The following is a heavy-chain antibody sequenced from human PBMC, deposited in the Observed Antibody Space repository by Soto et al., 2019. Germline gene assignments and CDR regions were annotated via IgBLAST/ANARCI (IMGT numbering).Heavy chain of an antibody. CDR1: GGSVSSGSYY. J-gene: IGHJ4*02. D-gene: IGHD3-16*01. CDR3: AGGVYFDY. CDR2: IYYSGST. V-gene: IGHV4-61*01. Sequence: SETLSLTCIVSGGSVSSGSYYWSWIRQPPGKGLEWIGYIYYSGSTNYNPSLKSRVTISVDTSKNQFSLKLSSVTAADTAVYYCAGGVYFDYWGQGTLVTVSS.